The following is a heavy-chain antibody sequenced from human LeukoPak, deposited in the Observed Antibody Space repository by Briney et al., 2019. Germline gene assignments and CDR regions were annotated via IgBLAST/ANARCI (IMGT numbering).Heavy chain of an antibody. CDR2: IRSKAYGGAT. CDR1: GFTFGDYA. D-gene: IGHD3-22*01. CDR3: TRDTYYYDSSIPGY. V-gene: IGHV3-49*04. Sequence: PGGSLRLSCTASGFTFGDYAMSWVRQAPGKGLEWVGFIRSKAYGGATEYAASVKGRFIISRDDSKSIAYLQMNSLKTEDTAVYYCTRDTYYYDSSIPGYWGQGTLVTVSS. J-gene: IGHJ4*02.